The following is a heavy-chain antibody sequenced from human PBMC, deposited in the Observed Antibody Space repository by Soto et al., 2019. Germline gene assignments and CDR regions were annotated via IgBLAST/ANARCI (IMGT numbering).Heavy chain of an antibody. J-gene: IGHJ4*02. CDR3: ATSSDTGYIFDF. Sequence: LRLSCAASGFAFSSYWMSWVRQAPGKGLEWVANIKKDGSEQYYVDSVKGRFTISRDSAKNSLYLQMNSLRAEDTAVYYCATSSDTGYIFDFWGQGTLVTVSS. D-gene: IGHD3-9*01. CDR1: GFAFSSYW. CDR2: IKKDGSEQ. V-gene: IGHV3-7*01.